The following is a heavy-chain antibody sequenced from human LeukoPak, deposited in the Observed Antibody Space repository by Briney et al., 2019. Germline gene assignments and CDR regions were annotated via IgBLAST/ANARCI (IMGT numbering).Heavy chain of an antibody. Sequence: SETLSLTCTVSGDXISGSSYYWGWIRQPPGKGLEWIGNIYYGGSTYYSPSLKSRVSIFVDTSKNQVSLKLSSVAAADTAVYYCASADGYKIDYWGQGTLVTVSS. D-gene: IGHD5-24*01. J-gene: IGHJ4*02. CDR2: IYYGGST. CDR3: ASADGYKIDY. CDR1: GDXISGSSYY. V-gene: IGHV4-39*01.